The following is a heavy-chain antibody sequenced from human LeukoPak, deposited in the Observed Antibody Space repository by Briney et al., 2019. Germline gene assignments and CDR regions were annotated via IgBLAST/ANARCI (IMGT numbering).Heavy chain of an antibody. CDR3: ASLKSDNWNDVGVAFDI. D-gene: IGHD1-1*01. J-gene: IGHJ3*02. CDR2: IYSSGST. V-gene: IGHV3-53*01. CDR1: GFTVSTNY. Sequence: GGSLRLSCAASGFTVSTNYMTWVRQAPGEGLEWVSVIYSSGSTYYADSVKGRFTISRDNSKNTLYLQMNSLRAEDTAVYYCASLKSDNWNDVGVAFDIWGQGTMVTVSS.